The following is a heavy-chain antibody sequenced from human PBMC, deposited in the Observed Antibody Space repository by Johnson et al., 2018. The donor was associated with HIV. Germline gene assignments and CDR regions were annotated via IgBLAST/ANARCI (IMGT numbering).Heavy chain of an antibody. CDR2: ISGSAGST. D-gene: IGHD3-9*01. Sequence: MQLVESGGGLVKPGGSLRLSCAASGFTFSSYAMSWVRQAPGKGLEWVSTISGSAGSTDYADSVKGRLTISRDISKSTLYLQMNSLKTEDTAVYYCTTPGYDTEDAFDIWGQGTMVTVSS. CDR1: GFTFSSYA. J-gene: IGHJ3*02. CDR3: TTPGYDTEDAFDI. V-gene: IGHV3-23*04.